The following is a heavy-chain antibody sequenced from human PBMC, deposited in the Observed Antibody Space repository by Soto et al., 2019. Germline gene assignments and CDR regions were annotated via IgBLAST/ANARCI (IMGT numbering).Heavy chain of an antibody. CDR1: GGSIGAYY. CDR2: IYYSGST. Sequence: SETLSLTCTVSGGSIGAYYWSWIRQPPGKGLEWIGHIYYSGSTKYNPSLGSRVTISVDTSKIHFSLQLSSVTAADTAVYYCARMLVTGYCDSWGPGTLVTVSS. V-gene: IGHV4-59*01. CDR3: ARMLVTGYCDS. J-gene: IGHJ4*02. D-gene: IGHD3-9*01.